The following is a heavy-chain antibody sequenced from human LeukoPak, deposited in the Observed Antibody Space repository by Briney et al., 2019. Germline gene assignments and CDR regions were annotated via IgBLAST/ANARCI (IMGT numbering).Heavy chain of an antibody. CDR1: GFTFGDYA. CDR2: ISWNSGTI. J-gene: IGHJ5*02. Sequence: PGRSLRLSCTASGFTFGDYAMSWVRQAPGKGLEWVSSISWNSGTIGYADSVKGRFTISRDNAKNSLYLQMNSLRADDMALYYCAKGNSGSYSQDWFDPWGQGTLVTVSA. CDR3: AKGNSGSYSQDWFDP. D-gene: IGHD1-26*01. V-gene: IGHV3-9*03.